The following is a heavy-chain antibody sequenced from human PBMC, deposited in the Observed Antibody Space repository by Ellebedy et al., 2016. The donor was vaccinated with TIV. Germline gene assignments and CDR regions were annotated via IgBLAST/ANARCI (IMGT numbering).Heavy chain of an antibody. CDR1: GGNLRSYA. CDR2: IIPILETA. Sequence: ASVKVSCKVSGGNLRSYAITWVRQAPGQGLEWMGRIIPILETANYAQRFQGRVIITADKSTSTVSMEVSSLRSEDTAVYYCASPSCSGGSCTLQDAFDMWGQGTMVTVSS. CDR3: ASPSCSGGSCTLQDAFDM. J-gene: IGHJ3*02. V-gene: IGHV1-69*04. D-gene: IGHD2-15*01.